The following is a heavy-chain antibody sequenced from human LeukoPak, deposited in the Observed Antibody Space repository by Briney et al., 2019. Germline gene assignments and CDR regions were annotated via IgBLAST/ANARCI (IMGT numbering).Heavy chain of an antibody. CDR3: AREFVSSPRNFGVVIAY. J-gene: IGHJ4*02. D-gene: IGHD3-3*01. Sequence: ASVKVSCKASGYTFTSYNINWVRQATGQGLEWMGWMNPHNGNTGYAQKFQGRVTMTRNTSISTAYMELSSLRSEDTAVYYCAREFVSSPRNFGVVIAYWGQGTLVTVSS. V-gene: IGHV1-8*01. CDR1: GYTFTSYN. CDR2: MNPHNGNT.